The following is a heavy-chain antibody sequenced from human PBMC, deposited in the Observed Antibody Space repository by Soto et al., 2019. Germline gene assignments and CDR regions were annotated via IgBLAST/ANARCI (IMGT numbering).Heavy chain of an antibody. CDR1: GFSFNDSGVA. D-gene: IGHD2-15*01. J-gene: IGHJ4*02. CDR3: LQRGEGRRHFDY. Sequence: QITLQESGPSVVKPTQTLTLTCSFSGFSFNDSGVAVGWVRQTPSKALEWLGLIYWRGNQRYGPSLDTRLTISKDSSKNQVVLTMSNMAPVDTGTYFCLQRGEGRRHFDYWGQGALVTVSS. V-gene: IGHV2-5*05. CDR2: IYWRGNQ.